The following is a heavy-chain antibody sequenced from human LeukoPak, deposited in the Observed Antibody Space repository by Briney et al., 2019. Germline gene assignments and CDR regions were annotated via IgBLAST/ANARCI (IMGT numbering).Heavy chain of an antibody. Sequence: PGGSLRLSCAASGFTFSSYAMSWVRQAPGKGLEWVSVISGSGGSTYYADSVKGRFTVSRDNAKNSLYLQMNSLTDEDTAVYYCARNPAGIGDYWGQGTLVTVSS. D-gene: IGHD1-26*01. CDR3: ARNPAGIGDY. CDR2: ISGSGGST. V-gene: IGHV3-23*01. J-gene: IGHJ4*02. CDR1: GFTFSSYA.